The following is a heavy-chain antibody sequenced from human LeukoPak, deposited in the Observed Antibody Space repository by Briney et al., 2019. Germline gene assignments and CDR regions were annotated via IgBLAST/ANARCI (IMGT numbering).Heavy chain of an antibody. J-gene: IGHJ4*02. D-gene: IGHD3-10*01. CDR2: ISYDGSNK. CDR3: ARNPFRGLYFSEYYFDY. CDR1: GFTFSSYA. Sequence: GGSLRLSCAASGFTFSSYAMHWVRQAPGKGLEWVAVISYDGSNKYYADSVKGRFTISRDDSKNTLYLQMNSLRAEDTAVYYCARNPFRGLYFSEYYFDYWGQGTLVTVSS. V-gene: IGHV3-30-3*01.